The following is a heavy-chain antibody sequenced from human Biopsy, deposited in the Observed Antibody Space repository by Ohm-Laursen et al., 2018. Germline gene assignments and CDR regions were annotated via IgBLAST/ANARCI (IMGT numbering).Heavy chain of an antibody. D-gene: IGHD2-21*01. Sequence: SLRLSCAASGFTFQDHAMHWVRHAPGKGLEWVSGISWNSGSINYAVSVQGRFTISRDNAKNSLYLQINSLRVEDTALYFCARLGELHGLWYFDFWGQGALVTVSS. J-gene: IGHJ4*02. CDR2: ISWNSGSI. CDR1: GFTFQDHA. CDR3: ARLGELHGLWYFDF. V-gene: IGHV3-9*01.